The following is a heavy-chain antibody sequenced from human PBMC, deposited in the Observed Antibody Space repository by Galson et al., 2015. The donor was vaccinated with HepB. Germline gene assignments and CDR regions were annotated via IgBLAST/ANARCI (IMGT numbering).Heavy chain of an antibody. CDR2: ISHDGRNK. J-gene: IGHJ4*02. Sequence: SLRLSCAASGFTFSYYAMHWVRQAPGKGLEWVADISHDGRNKYYADSVKGRFTISRDNSKNSLYLQMNSLRTEDTAVYYCARRFCSGGSCGRYFDYWGQGTLVTVSS. CDR1: GFTFSYYA. CDR3: ARRFCSGGSCGRYFDY. D-gene: IGHD2-15*01. V-gene: IGHV3-30*07.